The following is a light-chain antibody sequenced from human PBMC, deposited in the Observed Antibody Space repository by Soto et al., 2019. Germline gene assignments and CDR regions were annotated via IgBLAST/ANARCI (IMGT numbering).Light chain of an antibody. J-gene: IGKJ1*01. CDR2: DAS. CDR3: QQYSSHST. CDR1: QSISSW. Sequence: DIQMTQSPSTLSASVGDRVTITCRASQSISSWLAWYQQKPGKAPKLLIYDASSLESGVPSRFSGSGSGTEFSLTISSLQPDDFATYYCQQYSSHSTFGQGTKVDNK. V-gene: IGKV1-5*01.